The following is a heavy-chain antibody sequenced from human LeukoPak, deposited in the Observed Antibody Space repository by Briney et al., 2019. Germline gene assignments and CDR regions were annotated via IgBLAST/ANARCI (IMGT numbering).Heavy chain of an antibody. CDR3: AKEYDILTGYGPYYSMDV. Sequence: GGSLRLSCAASGFNFDDYAMHWVRQAPGKGLEWVSLISGDGTITYYTDSVKGRFTISRDNNKSSLFLQMKSLRTEDTALYYCAKEYDILTGYGPYYSMDVWGQGTTVTVSS. V-gene: IGHV3-43*02. CDR2: ISGDGTIT. J-gene: IGHJ6*02. D-gene: IGHD3-9*01. CDR1: GFNFDDYA.